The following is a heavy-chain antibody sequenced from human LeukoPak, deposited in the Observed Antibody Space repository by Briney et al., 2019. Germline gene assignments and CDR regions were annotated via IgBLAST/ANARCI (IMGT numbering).Heavy chain of an antibody. V-gene: IGHV3-23*01. D-gene: IGHD2-21*01. CDR2: LSGSGGAT. CDR3: AKHLGSHSFLFYYMDV. CDR1: AFTFSRFA. Sequence: GGSLRLSCEASAFTFSRFAMSWIRQPPGTGLEGVPTLSGSGGATYYADSVKGRFTTSRDNSKDTLYLQMDNLRADDTAVYYCAKHLGSHSFLFYYMDVWGKGTSVIVSS. J-gene: IGHJ6*03.